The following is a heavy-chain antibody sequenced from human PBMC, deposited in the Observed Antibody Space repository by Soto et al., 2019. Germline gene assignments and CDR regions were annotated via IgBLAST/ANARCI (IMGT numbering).Heavy chain of an antibody. Sequence: SETLCITCTFPVDSISISTYYWGWIRQPPGKRLEWIGSLNYSGSTYYNPSLMSRVTVSVDTSKNQFSLKLSSVTAADTAVYYCARHSSGYYRTFDYWGQGTLVTVSS. CDR2: LNYSGST. V-gene: IGHV4-39*01. J-gene: IGHJ4*02. D-gene: IGHD3-22*01. CDR3: ARHSSGYYRTFDY. CDR1: VDSISISTYY.